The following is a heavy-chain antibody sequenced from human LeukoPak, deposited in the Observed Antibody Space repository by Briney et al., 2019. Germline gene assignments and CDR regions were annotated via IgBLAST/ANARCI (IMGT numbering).Heavy chain of an antibody. Sequence: ASVKVSCKASGYTYTTYGITWVRQAPGQGPEWMGWISAYNGDTNYAQKLQGRVTMTTDTSTSTAYMELRSLRSDDTAVYYCARDPGGSYYYDAFDIWGQGTMVTVSS. J-gene: IGHJ3*02. CDR1: GYTYTTYG. V-gene: IGHV1-18*01. D-gene: IGHD1-26*01. CDR2: ISAYNGDT. CDR3: ARDPGGSYYYDAFDI.